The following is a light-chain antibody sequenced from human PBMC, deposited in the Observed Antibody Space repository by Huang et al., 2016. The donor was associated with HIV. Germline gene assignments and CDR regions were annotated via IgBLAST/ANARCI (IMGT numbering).Light chain of an antibody. J-gene: IGKJ4*01. CDR2: GTS. Sequence: EIVLTQSPGTLSLSPGERAALSCRASQNVTSNFLAWYQQRSGQAPRLLIYGTSSRAIGIPDRVTGSGSGTDFILTINRLEPGDAAVYYCQQYVMSPVTFGGGTKVEI. CDR1: QNVTSNF. CDR3: QQYVMSPVT. V-gene: IGKV3-20*01.